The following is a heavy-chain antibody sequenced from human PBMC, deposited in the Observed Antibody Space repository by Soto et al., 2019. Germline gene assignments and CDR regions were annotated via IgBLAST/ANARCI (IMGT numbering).Heavy chain of an antibody. CDR3: AHDTYYHDTSGYYTFDY. J-gene: IGHJ4*02. D-gene: IGHD3-22*01. V-gene: IGHV3-30*18. CDR1: GLTFSSYG. CDR2: ISYDGRNK. Sequence: GGSLRLSCAASGLTFSSYGMHWVRQAPGRGLEWVAGISYDGRNKYYVDSVKGRFTISRDNSKDTLDLQMNSLRVEDTAVFYCAHDTYYHDTSGYYTFDYWGQGA.